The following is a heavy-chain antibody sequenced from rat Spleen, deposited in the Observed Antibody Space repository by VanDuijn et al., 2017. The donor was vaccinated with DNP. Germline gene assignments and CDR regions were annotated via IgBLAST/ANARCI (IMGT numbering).Heavy chain of an antibody. CDR1: GFTFSAYY. V-gene: IGHV5-27*01. J-gene: IGHJ2*01. D-gene: IGHD1-10*01. CDR2: IGSPAYAP. CDR3: AREGITTSDYFDY. Sequence: EVQLVESGGGLVQPGRSLKLSCAASGFTFSAYYVAWVRQAPAKGLEWVAYIGSPAYAPYYGDSVKGRFTISRHNAQNTLYLQMNSLRSEDTATYYCAREGITTSDYFDYWGQGVMVTVSS.